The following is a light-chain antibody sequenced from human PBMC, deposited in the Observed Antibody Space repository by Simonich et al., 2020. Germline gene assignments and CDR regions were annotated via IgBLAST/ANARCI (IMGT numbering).Light chain of an antibody. J-gene: IGKJ5*01. CDR1: QDISNY. CDR2: DAS. Sequence: DIQMTQSPSSLSASVGDRVTITCQASQDISNYLNWYQQKPGKAPKFLIYDASNLETGGPSRFSGSGSGTDFTFTISSLQPEDIATYYCQQYDNLLITFGQGTRLEIK. V-gene: IGKV1-33*01. CDR3: QQYDNLLIT.